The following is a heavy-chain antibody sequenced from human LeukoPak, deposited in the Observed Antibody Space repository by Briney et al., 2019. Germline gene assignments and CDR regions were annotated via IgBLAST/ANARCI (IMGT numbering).Heavy chain of an antibody. D-gene: IGHD1-26*01. CDR3: AKDPYSGSFEYFQH. CDR2: IDTNTGNP. Sequence: GASVKVSCKASGYTFTNYTLNWVRQAPGQGLEWMGWIDTNTGNPTYAQGFIGRFVFSLDTSVTTAYLQMNSLRDEDTAVYYCAKDPYSGSFEYFQHWGQGTLVTVSS. CDR1: GYTFTNYT. J-gene: IGHJ1*01. V-gene: IGHV7-4-1*02.